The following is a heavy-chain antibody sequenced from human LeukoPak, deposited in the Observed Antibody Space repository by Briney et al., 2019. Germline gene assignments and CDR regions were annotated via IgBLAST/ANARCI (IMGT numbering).Heavy chain of an antibody. V-gene: IGHV4-4*07. J-gene: IGHJ5*02. CDR3: ARDSSSWYSLWFDP. Sequence: SETLSLTCTVSGYSISSYYWSWIRQPAGKGLEWIGRIYTSGSTNYNPSLKSRVTMSVDTSKNQFSLKLSSVTAADTAVYYCARDSSSWYSLWFDPWGQGTLVTVSS. D-gene: IGHD6-13*01. CDR1: GYSISSYY. CDR2: IYTSGST.